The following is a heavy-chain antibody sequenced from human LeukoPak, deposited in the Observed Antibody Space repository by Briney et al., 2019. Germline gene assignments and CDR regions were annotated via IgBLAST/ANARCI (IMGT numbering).Heavy chain of an antibody. CDR2: INHSGST. Sequence: PSETLSLTCAVYGGSFSGYYWSWIRQPPGKGLEWIGEINHSGSTNYNPSLKNRVSISVDRSKNQFSLKLSSVTAADTAVYYCARDRRGIAAAGTGSGSQRWFDPWGQGTLVTVSS. CDR1: GGSFSGYY. J-gene: IGHJ5*02. V-gene: IGHV4-34*01. D-gene: IGHD6-13*01. CDR3: ARDRRGIAAAGTGSGSQRWFDP.